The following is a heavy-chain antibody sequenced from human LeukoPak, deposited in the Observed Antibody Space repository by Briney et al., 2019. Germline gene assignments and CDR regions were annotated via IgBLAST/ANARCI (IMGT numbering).Heavy chain of an antibody. V-gene: IGHV4-34*01. CDR1: GGSFSGYY. CDR2: INHSGST. D-gene: IGHD6-6*01. J-gene: IGHJ6*03. CDR3: ARVRLVFRVDYYYYYMDV. Sequence: SETLSLTCAVYGGSFSGYYWSWIRQPPGKGLESIGEINHSGSTNYNPSLKSRVTISVDTSKNQFSLKLSSVTAADTAVYYCARVRLVFRVDYYYYYMDVWGKGTTVTVSS.